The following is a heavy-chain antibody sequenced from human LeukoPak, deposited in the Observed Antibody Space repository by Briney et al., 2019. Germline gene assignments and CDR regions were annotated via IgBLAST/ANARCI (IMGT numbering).Heavy chain of an antibody. J-gene: IGHJ4*02. CDR2: IYYSGST. Sequence: SETLSLTCTLSGGSISSGDYCWSWLRQPPGKGLKWIGYIYYSGSTYYNPSLKSRVTISVDTSKHQFSLKLSSVTAADTAVYYCASHSPGYCTNGVCARYRWGQGTLVTVSS. V-gene: IGHV4-30-4*01. D-gene: IGHD2-8*01. CDR3: ASHSPGYCTNGVCARYR. CDR1: GGSISSGDYC.